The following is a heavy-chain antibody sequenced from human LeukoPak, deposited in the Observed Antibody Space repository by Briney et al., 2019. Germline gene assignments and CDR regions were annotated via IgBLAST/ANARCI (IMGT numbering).Heavy chain of an antibody. Sequence: HPGGSLRLSCAASGFTFSTYGMHWVRQAPGKGLEWVAFIRYDGSNKYYADSVEGRFTISRDNSKNTLYLQMNSLRAEDTAVYYCAKFFVLSRDSYYDSSGYCWGQGTLVTVSS. CDR1: GFTFSTYG. J-gene: IGHJ4*02. D-gene: IGHD3-22*01. V-gene: IGHV3-30*02. CDR2: IRYDGSNK. CDR3: AKFFVLSRDSYYDSSGYC.